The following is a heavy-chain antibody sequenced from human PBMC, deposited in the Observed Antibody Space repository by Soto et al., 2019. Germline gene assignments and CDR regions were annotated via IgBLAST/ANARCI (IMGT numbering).Heavy chain of an antibody. J-gene: IGHJ4*02. V-gene: IGHV4-4*07. CDR3: ARIYDSSGYYEFDY. CDR2: IYSSGIT. CDR1: GDSISGYY. Sequence: SETLSLTCTVSGDSISGYYWTWIRQPAGKGLEWVGRIYSSGITNFNPSLKGRVTMSVDTPKNQFSLKVNSVTAADTAVYYCARIYDSSGYYEFDYWGQGTLVTVSS. D-gene: IGHD3-22*01.